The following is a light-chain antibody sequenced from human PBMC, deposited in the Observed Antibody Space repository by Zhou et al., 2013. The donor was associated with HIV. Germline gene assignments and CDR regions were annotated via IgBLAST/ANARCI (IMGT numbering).Light chain of an antibody. V-gene: IGKV3-15*01. CDR1: QDIATK. CDR3: QQYLTVPRT. J-gene: IGKJ2*01. CDR2: GAS. Sequence: EVVLAQSPDTLSVSPGERAALSCRASQDIATKLAWYQQKPGQAPRLLIYGASTRATDIPARFSGSGSGTEFTLTINSLQAEDVAVYYCQQYLTVPRTFGQGTKLEIK.